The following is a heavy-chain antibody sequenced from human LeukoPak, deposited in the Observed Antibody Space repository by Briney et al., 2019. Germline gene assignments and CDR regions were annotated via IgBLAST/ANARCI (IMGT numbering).Heavy chain of an antibody. J-gene: IGHJ5*02. CDR2: IYYSGST. CDR3: ARGRGPFLVENWFDP. D-gene: IGHD2-2*01. V-gene: IGHV4-31*03. Sequence: PSETLSLTCTVSGGSISSGGYYWSWIRQHPGKGLEWIGYIYYSGSTYYNPSLKSRVTISVDTSKNQFSLKLSSVTAADTAVYYCARGRGPFLVENWFDPWGQGTLVTVSS. CDR1: GGSISSGGYY.